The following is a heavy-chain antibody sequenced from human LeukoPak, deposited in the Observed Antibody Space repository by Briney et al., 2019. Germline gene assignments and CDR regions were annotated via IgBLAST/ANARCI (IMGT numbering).Heavy chain of an antibody. CDR3: AKGVVAATNAAYYGMDV. Sequence: GGSLRLSCAASGFTFSNYGMPWVRQAPGKGLEWVAVISYDESDKYYADSVKGRFTISRDNSKNTLYLQMNSLRPEDTAVYYCAKGVVAATNAAYYGMDVWGQGTTVTVSS. CDR2: ISYDESDK. CDR1: GFTFSNYG. V-gene: IGHV3-30*18. D-gene: IGHD2-15*01. J-gene: IGHJ6*02.